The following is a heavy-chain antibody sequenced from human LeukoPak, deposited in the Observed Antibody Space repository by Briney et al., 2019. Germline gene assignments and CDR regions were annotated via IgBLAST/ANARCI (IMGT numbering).Heavy chain of an antibody. Sequence: IFGTANYAQKFQGRVTITTDESTSTAYMELSSLRSEDTAVYYCARSPDTMIIQNYYYYMDVWGKGTTVTVSS. CDR2: IFGTA. J-gene: IGHJ6*03. V-gene: IGHV1-69*05. CDR3: ARSPDTMIIQNYYYYMDV. D-gene: IGHD3-22*01.